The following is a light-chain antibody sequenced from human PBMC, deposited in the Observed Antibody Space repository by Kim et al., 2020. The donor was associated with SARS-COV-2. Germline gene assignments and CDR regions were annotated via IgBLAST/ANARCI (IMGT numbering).Light chain of an antibody. V-gene: IGLV3-1*01. CDR3: QAWDSSTAV. CDR2: QDT. J-gene: IGLJ2*01. CDR1: KLGDKY. Sequence: SVYQGQTARITCSGDKLGDKYACWYQQKPGQSPVLVIYQDTKRPSGIPERFSGSNSGNTATLTISGTQAMDEADYYCQAWDSSTAVFGGGTQLTVL.